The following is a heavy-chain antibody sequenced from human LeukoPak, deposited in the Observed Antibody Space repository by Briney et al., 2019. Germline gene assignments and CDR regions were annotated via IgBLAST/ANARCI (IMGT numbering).Heavy chain of an antibody. J-gene: IGHJ5*02. Sequence: GESLKISFKGSGYSFTSYWIGWVRQMPGKGLEWMGIIYPGNSDTRYSPSFQGQVTISADKSISTAYLQWSSMKASDTAMYYCARGYCGRTSCYDPAGWFDPWGQGTLVTVSS. CDR2: IYPGNSDT. CDR3: ARGYCGRTSCYDPAGWFDP. V-gene: IGHV5-51*01. D-gene: IGHD2-2*01. CDR1: GYSFTSYW.